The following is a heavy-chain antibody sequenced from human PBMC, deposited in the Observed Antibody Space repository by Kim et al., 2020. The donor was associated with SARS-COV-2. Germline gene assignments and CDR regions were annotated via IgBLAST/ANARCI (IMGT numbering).Heavy chain of an antibody. D-gene: IGHD3-22*01. CDR1: GYSFTSYW. J-gene: IGHJ3*02. V-gene: IGHV5-10-1*01. CDR3: ARPYDSSGPSYAFDI. Sequence: GESLKISCKGSGYSFTSYWISWVRQMPGKGLEWMGRIDPSDSYTNYSPSFQGHVTISADKSISTAYLQWSSLKASDTALYYCARPYDSSGPSYAFDIWGQGTMVTVSS. CDR2: IDPSDSYT.